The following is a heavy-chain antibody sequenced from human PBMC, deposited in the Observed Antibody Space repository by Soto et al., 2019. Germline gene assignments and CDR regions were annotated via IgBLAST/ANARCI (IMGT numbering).Heavy chain of an antibody. CDR1: GGSISSSSYY. J-gene: IGHJ3*02. D-gene: IGHD1-26*01. CDR3: ARRLPDGSYPRPLPHDAFDI. V-gene: IGHV4-39*01. CDR2: IYYSGST. Sequence: SETLSLTCTVSGGSISSSSYYWGWIRQPPGKGLEWIGSIYYSGSTYYNPSLKSRVTISVDTSKNQFSLKLSSVTAADTAVYYCARRLPDGSYPRPLPHDAFDIWGQGTMVTVSS.